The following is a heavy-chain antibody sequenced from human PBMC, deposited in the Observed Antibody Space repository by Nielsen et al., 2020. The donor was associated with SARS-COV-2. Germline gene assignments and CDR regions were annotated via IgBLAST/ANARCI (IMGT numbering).Heavy chain of an antibody. V-gene: IGHV3-7*01. CDR3: AKVAVWFGVGAFDS. CDR1: GFNFRGYW. J-gene: IGHJ4*02. CDR2: IKLDGSEK. Sequence: GESLKISCVVSGFNFRGYWMTWVRQAPGKGLEWVGNIKLDGSEKYYVDSVKGRFTISRDNSKNTVFLELNSLRAEDTAIYYCAKVAVWFGVGAFDSWGQGSLVTVTS. D-gene: IGHD3-10*01.